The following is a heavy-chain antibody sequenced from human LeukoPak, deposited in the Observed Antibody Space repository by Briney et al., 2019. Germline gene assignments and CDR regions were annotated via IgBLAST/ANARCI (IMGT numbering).Heavy chain of an antibody. CDR2: NIPIFGTA. CDR3: ARAERTYYDILTGYYHREEYFQH. CDR1: GGTFSSYA. V-gene: IGHV1-69*05. Sequence: SVKVSCKASGGTFSSYAISWVRQAPGQGLEWMGRNIPIFGTANYAQKFQGRVTITTDESTSTAYMELSSLRSEDPAVYYCARAERTYYDILTGYYHREEYFQHWGQGTLVTVSS. J-gene: IGHJ1*01. D-gene: IGHD3-9*01.